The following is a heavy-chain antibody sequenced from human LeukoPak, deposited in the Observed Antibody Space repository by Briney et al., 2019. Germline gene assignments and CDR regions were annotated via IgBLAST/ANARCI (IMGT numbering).Heavy chain of an antibody. CDR3: AKDLRWDHPGLDP. D-gene: IGHD4-23*01. J-gene: IGHJ5*02. Sequence: AASVKVSCKASGYSFTSYYIHWVRQAPGQGLESMGIINPGGGSTSYAQKFQDRVTMTRDTSTSTVYMELNSLRSEDTAVYYCAKDLRWDHPGLDPWGQGTLVSSPQ. CDR1: GYSFTSYY. V-gene: IGHV1-46*01. CDR2: INPGGGST.